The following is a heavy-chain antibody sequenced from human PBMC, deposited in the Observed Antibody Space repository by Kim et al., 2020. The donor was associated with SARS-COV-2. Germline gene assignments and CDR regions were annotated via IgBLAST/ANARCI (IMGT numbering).Heavy chain of an antibody. D-gene: IGHD1-7*01. J-gene: IGHJ5*02. CDR3: ARERRRTGTPPPPFDP. CDR1: GYTFTGYY. V-gene: IGHV1-2*02. Sequence: ASVKVSCKASGYTFTGYYMHWVRQAPGQGLEWMGWINPNSGGTNYAQKFQGRVTMTRDTSISTAYMELSRLRSDDTAVYYCARERRRTGTPPPPFDPWGQGTLVTVSS. CDR2: INPNSGGT.